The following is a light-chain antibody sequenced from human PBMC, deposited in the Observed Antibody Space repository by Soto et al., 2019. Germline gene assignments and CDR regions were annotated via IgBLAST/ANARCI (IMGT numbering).Light chain of an antibody. CDR1: QRISSY. V-gene: IGKV1-39*01. CDR2: AAS. Sequence: DIQMTQSPSSLSASVGDRVTITCRASQRISSYLNWYQQKPGKAPKLLIYAASSLQSGVPSRFSGSGSGTDFTLTISSLQPEDFATYYCQQSYRTPYTFGQGTKLEIK. J-gene: IGKJ2*01. CDR3: QQSYRTPYT.